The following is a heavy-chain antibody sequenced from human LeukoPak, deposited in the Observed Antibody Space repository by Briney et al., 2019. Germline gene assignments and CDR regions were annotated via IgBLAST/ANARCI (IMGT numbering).Heavy chain of an antibody. D-gene: IGHD1-26*01. CDR3: ASGRLVGAPDY. J-gene: IGHJ4*02. V-gene: IGHV3-74*01. Sequence: GGSLILSCAASGFTFSSYWMHWVRQPPGKGLVWVSRITSDGSGIGYADSVKGRFSTSRDNAKNTLCLQMNSLRAEDTAVYYCASGRLVGAPDYWGQGTLVTVSS. CDR1: GFTFSSYW. CDR2: ITSDGSGI.